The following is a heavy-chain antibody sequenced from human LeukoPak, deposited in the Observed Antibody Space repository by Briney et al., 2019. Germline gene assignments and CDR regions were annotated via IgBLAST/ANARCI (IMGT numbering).Heavy chain of an antibody. Sequence: KPGGSLRLSCAASGFTFTTAWMTWVRQAPGKGLEYIGRIKSKLDGGTTDYSVPVKGRFTISRDDSKNTVYLQMNSLKTEDTAVYYCTTDHSGEAYCSSDSCYHFCWGQGTRVTVSS. CDR1: GFTFTTAW. CDR2: IKSKLDGGTT. J-gene: IGHJ4*02. CDR3: TTDHSGEAYCSSDSCYHFC. D-gene: IGHD2-15*01. V-gene: IGHV3-15*01.